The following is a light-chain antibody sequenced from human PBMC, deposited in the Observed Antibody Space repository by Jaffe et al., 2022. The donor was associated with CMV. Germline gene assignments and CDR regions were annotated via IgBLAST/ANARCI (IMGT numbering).Light chain of an antibody. J-gene: IGKJ2*01. CDR2: GAS. Sequence: DIQMTQSPSSLSASVGDRVTITCRASQRISGYLNWYQQRPGQVPKILIDGASTLQSGVPSRFSGSGSGTDFTLTITSLEPEDFATYYCQQSYSPPYTFGQGTKLEIK. V-gene: IGKV1-39*01. CDR3: QQSYSPPYT. CDR1: QRISGY.